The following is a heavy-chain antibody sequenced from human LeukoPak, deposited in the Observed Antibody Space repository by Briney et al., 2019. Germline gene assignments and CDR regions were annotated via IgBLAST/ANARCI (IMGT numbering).Heavy chain of an antibody. CDR1: GFTFSSYE. CDR2: ISSSGSTI. J-gene: IGHJ3*02. CDR3: ARGGSIAAAGIAFDI. D-gene: IGHD6-13*01. Sequence: PGGSLRLSCAASGFTFSSYEMNWVRQAPGKGLEWVSYISSSGSTIYYADPVKGRFTISRDNAKNSLYLQMNSLRAEDTAVYYCARGGSIAAAGIAFDIWGQGTMVTVSS. V-gene: IGHV3-48*03.